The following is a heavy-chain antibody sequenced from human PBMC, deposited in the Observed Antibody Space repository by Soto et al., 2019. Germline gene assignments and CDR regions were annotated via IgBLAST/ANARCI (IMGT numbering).Heavy chain of an antibody. Sequence: ASVKVSCKASGYTFTSYGISWVRQAPGQGLEWMGWISAYNGNTNYAQKLQGRVTMTTDTSTSTAYMELRSLRSDDTAVYYCARASYDFWSGYYSYFDYWGQGTLVTVSS. CDR1: GYTFTSYG. D-gene: IGHD3-3*01. CDR3: ARASYDFWSGYYSYFDY. J-gene: IGHJ4*02. CDR2: ISAYNGNT. V-gene: IGHV1-18*01.